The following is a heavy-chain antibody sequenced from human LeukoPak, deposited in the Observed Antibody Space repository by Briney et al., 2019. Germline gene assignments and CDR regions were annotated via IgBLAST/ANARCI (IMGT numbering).Heavy chain of an antibody. V-gene: IGHV3-7*03. CDR1: GFTFSSYW. CDR2: IKQDGSEK. J-gene: IGHJ4*02. Sequence: GGSLRLSCAGSGFTFSSYWMSWVRQAPGKGLEWVANIKQDGSEKYYVDSVKGRFTISRDNAKNSLYLQTNSLRAEDTAVYYCARGYYDILTGYYKAHYFDYWGQGTLVTVSS. D-gene: IGHD3-9*01. CDR3: ARGYYDILTGYYKAHYFDY.